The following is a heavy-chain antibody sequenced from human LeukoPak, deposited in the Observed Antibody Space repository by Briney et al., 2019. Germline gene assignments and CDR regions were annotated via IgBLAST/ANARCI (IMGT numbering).Heavy chain of an antibody. Sequence: ASVKVSCKASGYIFTNYEMNWVRQAPGQGLEWMEWINTTTGSPTYAQGFTGRFVFSLDTSVSTTYLQISSLEAEDTAVYYCARTVLGATGYFDYWGQGTLITVSS. V-gene: IGHV7-4-1*02. CDR1: GYIFTNYE. J-gene: IGHJ4*02. CDR3: ARTVLGATGYFDY. CDR2: INTTTGSP. D-gene: IGHD1-26*01.